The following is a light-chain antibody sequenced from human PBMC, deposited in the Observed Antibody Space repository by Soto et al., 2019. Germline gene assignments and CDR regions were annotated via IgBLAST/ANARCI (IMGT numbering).Light chain of an antibody. V-gene: IGKV3-20*01. CDR2: VAS. CDR1: QSVSNY. CDR3: HQYGGSPQT. J-gene: IGKJ1*01. Sequence: EIVLTQSPGTLSLSPGERATLSCRASQSVSNYLAWYQQKPGQAPRLLIYVASIRATGIPDRFSGSGSGTDFTLTISRLEPEDFAVYYCHQYGGSPQTFGQGTKVEIK.